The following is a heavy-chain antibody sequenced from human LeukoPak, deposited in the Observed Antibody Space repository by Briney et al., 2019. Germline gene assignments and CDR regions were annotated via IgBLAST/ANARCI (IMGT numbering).Heavy chain of an antibody. Sequence: GGSLRLSCVVSGFTFSSYAMSWVRQAPGKGLEWVSGISGSGGSTYYADSVKGRFTISRDNAKTSLYLQMNSLRAEDTAVYYCARDLSGVAGYTYGRGIDYWGQGTLVTVSS. CDR2: ISGSGGST. CDR3: ARDLSGVAGYTYGRGIDY. CDR1: GFTFSSYA. V-gene: IGHV3-23*01. D-gene: IGHD5-18*01. J-gene: IGHJ4*02.